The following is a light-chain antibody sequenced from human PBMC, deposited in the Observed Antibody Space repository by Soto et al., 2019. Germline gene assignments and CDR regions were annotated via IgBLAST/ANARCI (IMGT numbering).Light chain of an antibody. CDR2: WAS. CDR1: QGLDRW. V-gene: IGKV4-1*01. CDR3: QQYYSSPPT. Sequence: DIQMTQSPSTVSASVGDRVTITCLASQGLDRWVAWYQQRPGQPPKLLFHWASTRESGVPDRFSGSGSGTHFTLTITSLQAEDVAVYYCQQYYSSPPTFGQGTKVDI. J-gene: IGKJ1*01.